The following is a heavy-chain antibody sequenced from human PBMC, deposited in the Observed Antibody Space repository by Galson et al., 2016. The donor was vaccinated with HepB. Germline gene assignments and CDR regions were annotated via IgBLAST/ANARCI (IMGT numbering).Heavy chain of an antibody. J-gene: IGHJ5*02. V-gene: IGHV3-74*01. CDR2: INSDGTIS. Sequence: SLRLSCAASGFAFSTHWMHWVRQDLGKGLVWVSRINSDGTISNYADSVKGRFTISRDNANNTLYLQMNSLRAEDTAVYFCVRDHSVVLTTAYNWFDPWGRGTLVTVSS. CDR3: VRDHSVVLTTAYNWFDP. D-gene: IGHD4-23*01. CDR1: GFAFSTHW.